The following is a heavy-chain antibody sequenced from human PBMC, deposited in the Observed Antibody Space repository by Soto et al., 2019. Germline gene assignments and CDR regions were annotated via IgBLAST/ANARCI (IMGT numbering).Heavy chain of an antibody. CDR1: GFTFSSYW. CDR3: ARDRPGRGRRSRDGYNPDAFDI. J-gene: IGHJ3*02. Sequence: GGSLRLSCAASGFTFSSYWMSWVRQAPGKGLEWVANMKQDGSEKYYVDSVKGRFTISRDNAKNSLYLQMNSLRAEDTAEYYCARDRPGRGRRSRDGYNPDAFDIWGQGIMVTVSS. D-gene: IGHD5-12*01. V-gene: IGHV3-7*05. CDR2: MKQDGSEK.